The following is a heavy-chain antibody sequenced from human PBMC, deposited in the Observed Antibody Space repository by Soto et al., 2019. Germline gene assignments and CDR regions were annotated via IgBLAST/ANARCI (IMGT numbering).Heavy chain of an antibody. J-gene: IGHJ2*01. D-gene: IGHD4-17*01. V-gene: IGHV1-69*05. CDR3: ARATTTVTTYWYFDL. CDR2: IIPIFGTA. Sequence: SVKVSCKASGGTFSSYAISWVRQAPGQGLEWMGGIIPIFGTANYAQKFQGRVTMTTDESTSTAYMELSSLRSDDTAVYYCARATTTVTTYWYFDLWGRGTLVTVSS. CDR1: GGTFSSYA.